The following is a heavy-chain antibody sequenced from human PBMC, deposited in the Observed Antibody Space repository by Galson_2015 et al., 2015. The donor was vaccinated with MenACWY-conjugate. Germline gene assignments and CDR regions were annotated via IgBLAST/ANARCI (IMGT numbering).Heavy chain of an antibody. D-gene: IGHD6-19*01. CDR1: GFTFRNAW. V-gene: IGHV3-15*01. J-gene: IGHJ5*02. CDR3: TTDSLVAVARNWFDP. CDR2: IKTNSDGGTT. Sequence: SLRLSCAASGFTFRNAWMNWVRQAPGKGLEWVGRIKTNSDGGTTDYAAPVKGRFTISRDDSKNTLYLQMNSLKTEDTAVYYCTTDSLVAVARNWFDPWGQGTLVIVSS.